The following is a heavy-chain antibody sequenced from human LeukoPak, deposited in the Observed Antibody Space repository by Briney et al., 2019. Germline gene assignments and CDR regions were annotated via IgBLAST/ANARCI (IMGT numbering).Heavy chain of an antibody. D-gene: IGHD2-2*01. CDR3: GRDAEYQLLYDAFDM. Sequence: PGGSLRLSCAASGFTFSSYEMNWVRQAPGKGLELVSSITSSGTYIYYADSVKGRFTISRDNAKNSLYLQMNSLRAEDTAVYYCGRDAEYQLLYDAFDMWGQGTMVTVSS. J-gene: IGHJ3*02. V-gene: IGHV3-21*01. CDR1: GFTFSSYE. CDR2: ITSSGTYI.